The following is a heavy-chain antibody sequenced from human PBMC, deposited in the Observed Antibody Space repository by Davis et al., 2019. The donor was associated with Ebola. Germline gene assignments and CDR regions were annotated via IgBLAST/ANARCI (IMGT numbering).Heavy chain of an antibody. CDR2: IYPGGST. CDR1: GGSFSGYS. V-gene: IGHV4-30-2*01. J-gene: IGHJ5*02. Sequence: MPSETLSLTCAVYGGSFSGYSWTWIRQPPGKGLEWIGHIYPGGSTYDNPSLKSRVTISVDRSKNQFSLKLNSVTAADTAVYYCARGSELGIVGYNWFDPWGQGTLVTVSS. CDR3: ARGSELGIVGYNWFDP. D-gene: IGHD7-27*01.